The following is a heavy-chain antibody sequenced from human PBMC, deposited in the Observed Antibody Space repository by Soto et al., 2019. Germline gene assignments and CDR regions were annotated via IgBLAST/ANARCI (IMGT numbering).Heavy chain of an antibody. D-gene: IGHD1-26*01. CDR1: GYTFTSYG. CDR3: ARGIVGATTWLDY. CDR2: INPNSGGT. V-gene: IGHV1-2*02. J-gene: IGHJ4*02. Sequence: ASVKVSCKASGYTFTSYGISCVLQAPGQGLEWMGWINPNSGGTNYAQKFQGRVTMTRDTSISTAYMELSRLRYDDTAVYYCARGIVGATTWLDYWGQGTLVTVSS.